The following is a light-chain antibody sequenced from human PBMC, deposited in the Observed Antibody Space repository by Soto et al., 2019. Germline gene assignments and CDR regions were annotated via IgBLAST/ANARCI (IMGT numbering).Light chain of an antibody. CDR2: GTS. CDR1: QNISRS. J-gene: IGKJ5*01. Sequence: EIVTTQSPVTLSVSPGERATLSCRASQNISRSLAWYQQKPGQGPSLLIHGTSARAGGVPARFSGSGSGTDFTLTISRLEPEDFAVYYCQQYGSSPITFGQGTRLEIK. V-gene: IGKV3-20*01. CDR3: QQYGSSPIT.